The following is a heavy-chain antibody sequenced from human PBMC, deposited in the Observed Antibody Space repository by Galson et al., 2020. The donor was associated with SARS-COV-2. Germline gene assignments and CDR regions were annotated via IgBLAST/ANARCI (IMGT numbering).Heavy chain of an antibody. CDR3: ARFIAVAGNAFDI. CDR2: IYPGDSDT. V-gene: IGHV5-51*01. D-gene: IGHD6-19*01. CDR1: GYSFTSYW. J-gene: IGHJ3*02. Sequence: TGGSLRLSCKGSGYSFTSYWIVWVRQMPGKGLEWMGIIYPGDSDTRYSPSFQGQVTISADKSISTAYLQWSSLKASDTAMYYCARFIAVAGNAFDIWGQGTMVTVSS.